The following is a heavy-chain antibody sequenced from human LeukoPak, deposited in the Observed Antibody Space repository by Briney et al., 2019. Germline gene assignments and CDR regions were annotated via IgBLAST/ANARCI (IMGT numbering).Heavy chain of an antibody. CDR1: GFTFSNAW. J-gene: IGHJ4*02. D-gene: IGHD1-26*01. CDR3: TTGESMVGSTIHIRWAD. V-gene: IGHV3-15*01. CDR2: IKSKTAGGTV. Sequence: GGSLRLSCAASGFTFSNAWMTWVRQAPGKGLEWVGRIKSKTAGGTVDYAAPVKGRFTISRDDSKNTLYLQMNSLKTEDTAVYYCTTGESMVGSTIHIRWADWGQGTLVTVSS.